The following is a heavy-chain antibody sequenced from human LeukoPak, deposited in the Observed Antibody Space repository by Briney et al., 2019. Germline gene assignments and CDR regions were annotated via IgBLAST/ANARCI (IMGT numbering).Heavy chain of an antibody. CDR2: ISGSGGST. CDR1: GFTFSSYA. D-gene: IGHD2-2*01. CDR3: AKDILRGYCSSTSCYGGY. V-gene: IGHV3-23*01. Sequence: PGGSLRLSCAASGFTFSSYAMSWVRQAPGKGLEWVSAISGSGGSTYYADSVKGRFTISRDNSKNTLYLQMNSLRAEDTAVYYCAKDILRGYCSSTSCYGGYWGQGTLVTVSS. J-gene: IGHJ4*02.